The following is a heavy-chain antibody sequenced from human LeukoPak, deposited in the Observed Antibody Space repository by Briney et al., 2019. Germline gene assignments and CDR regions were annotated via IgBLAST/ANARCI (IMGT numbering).Heavy chain of an antibody. D-gene: IGHD6-19*01. V-gene: IGHV1-2*04. J-gene: IGHJ3*02. CDR2: INPNSGGT. CDR1: GYTFTSYY. CDR3: ARGGTIYSSGPEDAFDI. Sequence: GASVRVSCKASGYTFTSYYMHRVRQAPGQGLEWMGWINPNSGGTNYAQKFQGWVTMTRDTSISTAYMELSRLRSDDTAVYYCARGGTIYSSGPEDAFDIWGQGTMVTVSS.